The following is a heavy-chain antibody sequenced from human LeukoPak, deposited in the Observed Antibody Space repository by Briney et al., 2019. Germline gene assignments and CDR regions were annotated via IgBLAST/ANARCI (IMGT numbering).Heavy chain of an antibody. V-gene: IGHV3-15*01. CDR3: TTCDWWFEECDV. D-gene: IGHD3-10*01. CDR1: GLTFSNAW. CDR2: IRSKSNGGTT. Sequence: GGSLRLSCAASGLTFSNAWVNWVRQAPGKGLEVVGRIRSKSNGGTTDYAGPVKGRFTISRDDSKSTLYLQMNSLKTEDTALYYCTTCDWWFEECDVWGQGTMVTVSS. J-gene: IGHJ3*01.